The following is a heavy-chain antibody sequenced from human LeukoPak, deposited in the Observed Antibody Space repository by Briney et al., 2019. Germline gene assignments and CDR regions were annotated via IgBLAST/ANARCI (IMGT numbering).Heavy chain of an antibody. J-gene: IGHJ6*02. V-gene: IGHV3-48*04. D-gene: IGHD6-13*01. Sequence: GGSLRLSCAASGFTFSSYSMNWVRQAPGKGLEWVSYISSSSSTIYYADSVKGRFTISRDNAKNPLYLQMNSLRAEDTAVYYCARDSKQLAYYHYFGMDVWGQGTTVTVSS. CDR1: GFTFSSYS. CDR2: ISSSSSTI. CDR3: ARDSKQLAYYHYFGMDV.